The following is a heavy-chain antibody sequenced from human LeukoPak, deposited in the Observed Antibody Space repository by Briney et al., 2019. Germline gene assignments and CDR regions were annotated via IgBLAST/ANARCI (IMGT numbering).Heavy chain of an antibody. CDR3: ARNVDWNYAPYFDY. CDR1: GGSISSSTYY. Sequence: SETLSLTCTVSGGSISSSTYYWSWIRQPPGKGLEWIGSIYYSGRNSYNPSLQSRVTMSVDTSKNQFSLKLSSVTAADTAVYYCARNVDWNYAPYFDYWGQGTLVTVSS. V-gene: IGHV4-39*01. J-gene: IGHJ4*02. D-gene: IGHD1-7*01. CDR2: IYYSGRN.